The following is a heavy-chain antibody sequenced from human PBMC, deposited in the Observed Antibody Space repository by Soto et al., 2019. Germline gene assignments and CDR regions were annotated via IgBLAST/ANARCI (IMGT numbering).Heavy chain of an antibody. CDR2: VSYDGSNK. V-gene: IGHV3-30*18. J-gene: IGHJ4*02. Sequence: QVQLVESGGGVVQPGRSLRLSCAASGFTFSSYGMHWVRQAPGKGLEWVAIVSYDGSNKYYTDSVKGRFTISRDNSRNTIYLQMNSLRADDKAVYYCAKALGELSPESYDYWGQGTLVTVSS. CDR3: AKALGELSPESYDY. D-gene: IGHD3-16*02. CDR1: GFTFSSYG.